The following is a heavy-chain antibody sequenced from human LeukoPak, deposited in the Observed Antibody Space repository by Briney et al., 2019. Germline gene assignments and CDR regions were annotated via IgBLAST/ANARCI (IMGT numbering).Heavy chain of an antibody. CDR3: ANIKTGSSADPFDN. Sequence: SETLSLTCAVSGYFISSGYYWGWIRQPPEKGLEWIGSIYHSGSTYYNPSLKSRVTISMDTSKNQFSLKLTSVSAADTAVYYCANIKTGSSADPFDNWGQGTLVTVSS. V-gene: IGHV4-38-2*01. CDR2: IYHSGST. CDR1: GYFISSGYY. J-gene: IGHJ4*02. D-gene: IGHD1-26*01.